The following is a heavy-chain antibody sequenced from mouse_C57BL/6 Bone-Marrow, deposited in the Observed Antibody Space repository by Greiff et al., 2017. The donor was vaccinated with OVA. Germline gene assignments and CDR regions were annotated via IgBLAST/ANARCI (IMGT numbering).Heavy chain of an antibody. J-gene: IGHJ4*01. D-gene: IGHD1-1*01. V-gene: IGHV1-64*01. Sequence: QVHVKQPGAELVKPGASVKLSCKASGYTFTSYWMHWVKQRPGQGLEWIGMIHPNSGSTNYNEKFKSKATLTVDKSSSPAYMQLSSLTSEDSAVYYCARKGYYGSRNYYAMDYWGQGTSVTVSS. CDR1: GYTFTSYW. CDR3: ARKGYYGSRNYYAMDY. CDR2: IHPNSGST.